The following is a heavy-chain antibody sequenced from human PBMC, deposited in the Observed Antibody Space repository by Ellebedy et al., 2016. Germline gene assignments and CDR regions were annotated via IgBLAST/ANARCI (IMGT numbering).Heavy chain of an antibody. CDR2: INHSGST. J-gene: IGHJ3*02. Sequence: SETLSLTCAVYGGSFSGYYWSWIRQPPGKGLEWIGEINHSGSTNYNPSLKSRVTISVDTSKNQFSLKLSSVTAADTAVYYCARGHFSREQLWPLPHTYDAFDIWGQGTMVTVSS. V-gene: IGHV4-34*01. D-gene: IGHD5-18*01. CDR1: GGSFSGYY. CDR3: ARGHFSREQLWPLPHTYDAFDI.